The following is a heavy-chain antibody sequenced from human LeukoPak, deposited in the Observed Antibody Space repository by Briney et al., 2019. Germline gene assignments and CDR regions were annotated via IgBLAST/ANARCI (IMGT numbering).Heavy chain of an antibody. V-gene: IGHV1-3*01. CDR3: ARGSDTGTSRFDY. D-gene: IGHD7-27*01. J-gene: IGHJ4*02. Sequence: GASVKVSCKASGYTFTSYAMHWVRQAPGQRLEWMGWINAGNGNTKYPQKFQGRVTITRDTSASTAYMELSSLRSEDTAVYYCARGSDTGTSRFDYWGQGTLVTVSS. CDR2: INAGNGNT. CDR1: GYTFTSYA.